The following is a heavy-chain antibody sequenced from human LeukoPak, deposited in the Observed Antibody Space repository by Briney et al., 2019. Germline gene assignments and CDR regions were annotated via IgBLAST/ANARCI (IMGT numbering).Heavy chain of an antibody. V-gene: IGHV4-39*01. CDR1: GVSISSSNSY. J-gene: IGHJ4*02. CDR3: ARQTGSGLFILP. CDR2: IYYSGNT. Sequence: PSETLSLTCTVSGVSISSSNSYWGWIRQPPGKGLEWIGSIYYSGNTYYNASLKSRVSISIDTSKNQFSLKLTSVTAADTAVYCRARQTGSGLFILPGGQGTLVTVSS. D-gene: IGHD3/OR15-3a*01.